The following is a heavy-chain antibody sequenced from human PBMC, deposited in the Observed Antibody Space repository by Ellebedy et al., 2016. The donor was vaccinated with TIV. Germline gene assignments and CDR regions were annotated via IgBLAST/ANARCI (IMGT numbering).Heavy chain of an antibody. CDR3: AKDLRGGGLDY. CDR1: GFIFSTCT. V-gene: IGHV3-23*01. Sequence: GGSLRLSXGASGFIFSTCTMSWVRQAPGKGLEWVSAIEGRGETHYADSVKGRFTISRDNSKNTLYLQTDSPRADDTAIYYRAKDLRGGGLDYWGQGALVIVSS. J-gene: IGHJ4*02. D-gene: IGHD3-10*01. CDR2: IEGRGET.